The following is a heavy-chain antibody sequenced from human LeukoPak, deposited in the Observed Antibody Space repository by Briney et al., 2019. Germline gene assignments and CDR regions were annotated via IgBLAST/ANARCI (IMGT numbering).Heavy chain of an antibody. V-gene: IGHV3-74*01. CDR3: AKDMRFDWTPYYFDY. CDR2: INSDGSWT. J-gene: IGHJ4*02. CDR1: GNYW. Sequence: GGSLRLSCAASGNYWMHWVRQVPGKGLVWVSHINSDGSWTSYADSVKGRFTISRDNSKNTLYLQMNSLRAEDTAVYYCAKDMRFDWTPYYFDYWGQGTLVTVSS. D-gene: IGHD3-9*01.